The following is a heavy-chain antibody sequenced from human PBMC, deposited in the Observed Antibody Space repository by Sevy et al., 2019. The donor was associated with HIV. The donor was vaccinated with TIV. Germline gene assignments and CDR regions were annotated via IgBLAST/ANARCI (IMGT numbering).Heavy chain of an antibody. CDR3: ARSGSYVWGSYRLHYYYYGMDV. V-gene: IGHV3-33*01. Sequence: GGSLRLSCAASGFTFSSYGMHWVRQAPGKGLEWVAGIWYDGSNKYYADSVKGRFTISRDNSKNTLYLQMNSLRAEDTDVYYCARSGSYVWGSYRLHYYYYGMDVWGQGTTVTVSS. D-gene: IGHD3-16*02. CDR2: IWYDGSNK. J-gene: IGHJ6*02. CDR1: GFTFSSYG.